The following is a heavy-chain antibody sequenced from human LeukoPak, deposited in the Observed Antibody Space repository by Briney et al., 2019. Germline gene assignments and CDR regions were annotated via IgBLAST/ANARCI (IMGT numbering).Heavy chain of an antibody. Sequence: ASVKVSCKASGYTFNNYGISWVRQAPGQGLEWMGWVSSYNGDTNYAQKFQGRVTMSTDTSTSTAYMELRSLTFDDTAIYYCAKDWHILTGRNCFDPWGQGTLVTVSS. V-gene: IGHV1-18*01. D-gene: IGHD3-9*01. CDR2: VSSYNGDT. CDR3: AKDWHILTGRNCFDP. CDR1: GYTFNNYG. J-gene: IGHJ5*02.